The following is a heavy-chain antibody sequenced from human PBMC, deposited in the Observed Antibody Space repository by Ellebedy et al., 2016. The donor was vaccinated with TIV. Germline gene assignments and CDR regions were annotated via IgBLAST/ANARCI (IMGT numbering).Heavy chain of an antibody. V-gene: IGHV3-30*18. Sequence: GGSLRLXXAASGFSFSSYGMHWVRQAPGKGLEWVAVISYDGSNKNDADSVKGRFSISRDNSKNTLYLQMNSLRAEDTAVYYCAKDWMATTYSYYGMDVWGQGTTVTVSS. J-gene: IGHJ6*02. CDR1: GFSFSSYG. D-gene: IGHD5-12*01. CDR3: AKDWMATTYSYYGMDV. CDR2: ISYDGSNK.